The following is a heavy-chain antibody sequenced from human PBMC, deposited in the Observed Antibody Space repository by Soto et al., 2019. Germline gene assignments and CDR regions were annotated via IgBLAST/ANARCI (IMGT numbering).Heavy chain of an antibody. Sequence: ASVKVSCKASGYTFTGYYMHWVRQAPGQGLEWMGWINPNSGGTNSAQKFQGRVTMTRDTSISTAYMELSRLRSDDTAVYYCARDHGAVAATGQLLHSLDPVFDYWGPGTLVTVSS. V-gene: IGHV1-2*02. CDR2: INPNSGGT. CDR1: GYTFTGYY. CDR3: ARDHGAVAATGQLLHSLDPVFDY. J-gene: IGHJ4*02. D-gene: IGHD6-19*01.